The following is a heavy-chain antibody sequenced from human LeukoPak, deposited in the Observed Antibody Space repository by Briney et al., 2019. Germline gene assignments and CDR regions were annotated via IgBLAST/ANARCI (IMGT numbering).Heavy chain of an antibody. CDR3: ARGDSSGYDY. J-gene: IGHJ4*02. D-gene: IGHD3-22*01. V-gene: IGHV4-34*01. Sequence: SETLSLTCAVYGGSFSGYYWSWIRQPPGKGLEWIGEINHSGSTNYNPSLKSRVTISIDTSKNQFSLKLSSVTAADTAVYYCARGDSSGYDYWGQGTLVTVSS. CDR1: GGSFSGYY. CDR2: INHSGST.